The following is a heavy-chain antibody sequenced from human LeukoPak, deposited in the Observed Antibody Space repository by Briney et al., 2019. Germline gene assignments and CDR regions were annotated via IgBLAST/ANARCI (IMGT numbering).Heavy chain of an antibody. J-gene: IGHJ4*02. D-gene: IGHD1-1*01. CDR2: ISYDGSNK. V-gene: IGHV3-30*18. CDR3: AKEQKSHKEVQLAPLDY. CDR1: GFTFSSYG. Sequence: PPGGSLRLSCAASGFTFSSYGMHWVRQAPGKGLEWVAVISYDGSNKYYADSVKGRFTISRDNSKNTLYLQMNSLRAEDTAVHYCAKEQKSHKEVQLAPLDYWGQGSLVTVSS.